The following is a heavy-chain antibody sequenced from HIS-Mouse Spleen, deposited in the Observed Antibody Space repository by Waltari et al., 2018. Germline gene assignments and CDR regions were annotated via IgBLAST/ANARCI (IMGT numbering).Heavy chain of an antibody. J-gene: IGHJ5*02. CDR3: ARSPYYDFWSGYSDNWFDP. D-gene: IGHD3-3*01. CDR2: IYYSGST. CDR1: GGSISSGCYY. V-gene: IGHV4-31*03. Sequence: QVQLQESGPGLVKPSQTLSLTCTVSGGSISSGCYYWSWILQHPGKGLEWIGYIYYSGSTCYNPALKSRVTISVDTSKNQFSLKLSSVTAADTAVYYCARSPYYDFWSGYSDNWFDPWGQGTLVTVSS.